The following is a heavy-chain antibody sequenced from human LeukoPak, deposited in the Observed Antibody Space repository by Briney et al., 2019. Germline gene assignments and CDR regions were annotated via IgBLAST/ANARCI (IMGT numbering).Heavy chain of an antibody. D-gene: IGHD3-22*01. Sequence: GGSLRLSCAASGFTFSSYSMNWVRQAPGKGLEWVSSISSSSSYIYYTDSVKGRFTISRDNAKNSLYLQMNSLRAEDTAVYYCARALIVVVNYDYWGQGTLVTVSS. CDR2: ISSSSSYI. CDR1: GFTFSSYS. CDR3: ARALIVVVNYDY. J-gene: IGHJ4*02. V-gene: IGHV3-21*01.